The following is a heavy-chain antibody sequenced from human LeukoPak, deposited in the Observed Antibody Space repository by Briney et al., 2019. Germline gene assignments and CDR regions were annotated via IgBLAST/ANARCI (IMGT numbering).Heavy chain of an antibody. D-gene: IGHD3-16*01. CDR3: ARGGGPPSYYDY. CDR1: GGSISSYY. J-gene: IGHJ4*02. Sequence: SETLSLTCTVSGGSISSYYWSWIRQPPGKGLEWIGYIYHSGNTNYNPSLKSRVTISVDTSKNQFSVKLSFVTAADTAVYYCARGGGPPSYYDYWGQGTLVTVSS. CDR2: IYHSGNT. V-gene: IGHV4-59*01.